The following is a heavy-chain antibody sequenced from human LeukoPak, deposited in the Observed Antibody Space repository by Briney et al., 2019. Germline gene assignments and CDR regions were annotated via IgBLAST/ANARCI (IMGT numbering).Heavy chain of an antibody. CDR3: AKDRIASPPQGRFDP. J-gene: IGHJ5*02. CDR1: GFTFRSYA. CDR2: ISGSGDST. V-gene: IGHV3-23*01. D-gene: IGHD6-6*01. Sequence: GGSLRLSCAASGFTFRSYAMNWVRQAPGKGLEWVSAISGSGDSTYYADSVKGRFTISRDNSQNTLYLQMNSLGAEDTAIYYCAKDRIASPPQGRFDPWGQGTLVTVS.